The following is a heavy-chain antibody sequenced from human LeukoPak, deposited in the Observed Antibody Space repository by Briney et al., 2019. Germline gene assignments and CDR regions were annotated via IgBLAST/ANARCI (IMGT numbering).Heavy chain of an antibody. V-gene: IGHV1-69*06. Sequence: SVKVSCKASGGTFSSYAISWVRQAPGQGLEWMGGIIPIFGTANYAQKFQGRVTITADKSTSTAYMELSSLRSEDTAVYYCARGGMQWLVRHYYMDVWGKGTTVTVSS. D-gene: IGHD6-19*01. CDR3: ARGGMQWLVRHYYMDV. CDR1: GGTFSSYA. J-gene: IGHJ6*03. CDR2: IIPIFGTA.